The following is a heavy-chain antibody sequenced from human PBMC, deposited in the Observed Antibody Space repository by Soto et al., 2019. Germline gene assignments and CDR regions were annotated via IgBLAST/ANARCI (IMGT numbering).Heavy chain of an antibody. Sequence: SETLSLTCTVSGGSIRSSNYYWAWVRQPPGKGLEWIANIYYSGDTYSHPSLRSRLTVSVDTSKNQFSLKLSSLTAADTAMYYCASLQVPGNFDYWGQGTLVTVSS. CDR2: IYYSGDT. V-gene: IGHV4-39*01. CDR3: ASLQVPGNFDY. J-gene: IGHJ4*02. CDR1: GGSIRSSNYY. D-gene: IGHD6-13*01.